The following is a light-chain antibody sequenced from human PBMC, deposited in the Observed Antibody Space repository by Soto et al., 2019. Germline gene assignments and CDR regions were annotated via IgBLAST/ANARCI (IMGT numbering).Light chain of an antibody. CDR3: CSYGGSSTFVV. CDR1: SSDVGSYNL. Sequence: QSALTQPASVSGSPGQSITISCTGTSSDVGSYNLVSWYQLHPGKAPKLMIYEGSKRPSGVSNRFSGSKSGNTASLTISGLQAEDEADYYCCSYGGSSTFVVFGGGTKLTVL. V-gene: IGLV2-23*03. J-gene: IGLJ2*01. CDR2: EGS.